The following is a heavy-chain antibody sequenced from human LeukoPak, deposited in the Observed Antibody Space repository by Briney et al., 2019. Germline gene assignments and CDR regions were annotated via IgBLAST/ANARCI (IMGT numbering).Heavy chain of an antibody. Sequence: SETLSLTCTVSSGSISSYYWSGIRQPPGKGLEWIGYIYYTGSTNYNPSLKSRVTISVDTSKNQFSLNLSSVTAADTAVYYCARHGPYLGRLGWFDPWGQGTLVTVSS. V-gene: IGHV4-59*08. D-gene: IGHD1-26*01. CDR3: ARHGPYLGRLGWFDP. J-gene: IGHJ5*02. CDR2: IYYTGST. CDR1: SGSISSYY.